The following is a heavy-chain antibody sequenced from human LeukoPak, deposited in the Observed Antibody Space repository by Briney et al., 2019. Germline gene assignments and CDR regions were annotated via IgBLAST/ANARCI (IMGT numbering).Heavy chain of an antibody. Sequence: GASVKVSCKASGYTFTGYDINWVRQATGQGLEWMGWMNPNSGNTGYAQKFQGRVTMTRNTSISTAYMELSSLRSEDTAVYYCARASYDSSGYYYDYWGQGTLVTVSS. D-gene: IGHD3-22*01. J-gene: IGHJ4*02. CDR1: GYTFTGYD. V-gene: IGHV1-8*01. CDR3: ARASYDSSGYYYDY. CDR2: MNPNSGNT.